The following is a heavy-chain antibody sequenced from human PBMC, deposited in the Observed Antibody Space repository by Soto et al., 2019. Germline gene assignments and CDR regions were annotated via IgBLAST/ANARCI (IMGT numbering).Heavy chain of an antibody. CDR2: TYYRSKWYN. CDR3: ARDRSTKISGGWTLFDY. CDR1: GDSVSSNSAA. D-gene: IGHD6-19*01. V-gene: IGHV6-1*01. Sequence: PSETLSLTCAISGDSVSSNSAAWNWIRQSPSRGLEWLGRTYYRSKWYNDYAVSVKSRITINPDTSKNQFSLQLNSVTPEDTAVYYCARDRSTKISGGWTLFDYWGQGTLVTVSS. J-gene: IGHJ4*02.